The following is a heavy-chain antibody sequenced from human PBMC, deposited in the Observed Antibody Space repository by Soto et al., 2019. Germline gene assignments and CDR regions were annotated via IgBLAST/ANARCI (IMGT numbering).Heavy chain of an antibody. Sequence: GGSLRLSCAASGFTFSSYSMNWVRQAPGKGLEWVSSISSSSSYIYYADSVKGRFTISRDNAKNSLYLQMNSLRAEDTAVYYCARDAPIVGATTHASAWGYYGMDVWGQGTTVTVSS. J-gene: IGHJ6*02. CDR1: GFTFSSYS. D-gene: IGHD1-26*01. CDR3: ARDAPIVGATTHASAWGYYGMDV. CDR2: ISSSSSYI. V-gene: IGHV3-21*01.